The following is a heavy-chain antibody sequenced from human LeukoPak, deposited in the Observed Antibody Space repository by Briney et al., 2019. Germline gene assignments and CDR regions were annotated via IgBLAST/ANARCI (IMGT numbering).Heavy chain of an antibody. CDR3: ARDEGYSYGEYNWFDP. V-gene: IGHV4-59*12. CDR1: GGSISSYY. Sequence: SETLSLTCTVSGGSISSYYWSWIRQPPGKGLEWIGYIYYSGSTNYNPSLKSRVTISVDTSKNQFPLKLSSVTAADTAVYYCARDEGYSYGEYNWFDPWGQGTLVTVSS. CDR2: IYYSGST. J-gene: IGHJ5*02. D-gene: IGHD5-18*01.